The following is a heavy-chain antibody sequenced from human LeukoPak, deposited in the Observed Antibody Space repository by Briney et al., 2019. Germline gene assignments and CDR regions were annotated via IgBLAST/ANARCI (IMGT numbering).Heavy chain of an antibody. J-gene: IGHJ4*02. CDR1: GGPISSYY. CDR3: GSTNYNPSLKSRVTISVDTSKNQFSLKLSSVTAADTAVYYCARGPGAVAGKKVQCFDY. CDR2: FNYSGSP. V-gene: IGHV4-59*01. Sequence: SETLSLTCTVSGGPISSYYGSWIRRPPGKGLEGIGYFNYSGSPNYNPSPKSRAPIPEARPKTRSSLKRALVPAPATPVYYSGSTNYNPSLKSRVTISVDTSKNQFSLKLSSVTAADTAVYYCARGPGAVAGKKVQCFDYWGQGTLVTVSS. D-gene: IGHD3-10*01.